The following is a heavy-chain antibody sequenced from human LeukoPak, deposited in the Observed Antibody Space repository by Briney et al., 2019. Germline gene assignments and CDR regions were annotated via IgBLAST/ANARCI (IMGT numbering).Heavy chain of an antibody. V-gene: IGHV3-73*01. CDR2: IRSKANSHAT. J-gene: IGHJ4*02. CDR3: ARRGDYSASGDY. Sequence: GGSLKLSCAASGFIFSGSAVHWVRQASGKGLEWVGRIRSKANSHATAYAASVKGRFTIFRDDSKNTAYLQMNSLKIEDTAMYYCARRGDYSASGDYWGQGTLVTVPS. CDR1: GFIFSGSA. D-gene: IGHD3-10*01.